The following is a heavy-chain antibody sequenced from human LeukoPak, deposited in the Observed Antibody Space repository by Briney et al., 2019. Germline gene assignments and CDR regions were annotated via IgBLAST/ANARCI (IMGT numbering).Heavy chain of an antibody. V-gene: IGHV1-18*01. J-gene: IGHJ4*02. D-gene: IGHD2-2*01. CDR1: GYTFTSYG. CDR3: ARDHRPIVVVPAASAY. CDR2: ISAYNGNT. Sequence: ASVKVSCKASGYTFTSYGISWVRQAPGQGLEWMGWISAYNGNTNYAQKLQGRVTMTTDTSTSTAYTELRSLRSDDTAVYYCARDHRPIVVVPAASAYWGQGTLVTVSS.